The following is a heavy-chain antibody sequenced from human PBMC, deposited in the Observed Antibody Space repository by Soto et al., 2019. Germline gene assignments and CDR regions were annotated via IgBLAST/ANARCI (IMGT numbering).Heavy chain of an antibody. J-gene: IGHJ4*02. V-gene: IGHV4-31*03. Sequence: QVRLQQSGPGLVRPSQTLSLTCTVSGVTVSSDAYYWSWIRQPPGKGLEWIGNIYHRGNTYYSPSLKSRLVIGVDTSKNQFSLSLSSVTAADTSVYYCARYRFSGNRWSKFDYWGRGTLITVTS. CDR1: GVTVSSDAYY. CDR2: IYHRGNT. CDR3: ARYRFSGNRWSKFDY. D-gene: IGHD3-16*02.